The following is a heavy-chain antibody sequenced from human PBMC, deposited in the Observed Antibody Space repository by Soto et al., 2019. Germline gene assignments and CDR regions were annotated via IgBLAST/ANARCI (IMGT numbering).Heavy chain of an antibody. J-gene: IGHJ6*02. D-gene: IGHD4-17*01. CDR2: ITSSSDAI. CDR1: GFPFRSYE. CDR3: AILDFGDYLLSYGVDV. V-gene: IGHV3-48*03. Sequence: EVQLVESGGALVHPGGSLRLSCAVSGFPFRSYEMNWVRQAPGKGPEWVSYITSSSDAIYYADSVKGRFPVSRDNAKNSLYLQMNSLRAADTAVYYCAILDFGDYLLSYGVDVWGQGTTVTVSS.